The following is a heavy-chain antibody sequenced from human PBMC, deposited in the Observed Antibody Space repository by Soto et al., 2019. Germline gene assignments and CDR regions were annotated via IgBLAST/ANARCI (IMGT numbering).Heavy chain of an antibody. CDR1: GDSISNDY. V-gene: IGHV4-59*01. CDR2: IYYSGSP. D-gene: IGHD5-12*01. CDR3: AKANSGYGSFDH. Sequence: PSETLSLTCTVSGDSISNDYCCWIRQSPGKGLEWIGYIYYSGSPNYNPSLKSRVTISLDKSKNQFSLKLSSVTAADTAVYYCAKANSGYGSFDHWGQGTLVT. J-gene: IGHJ4*02.